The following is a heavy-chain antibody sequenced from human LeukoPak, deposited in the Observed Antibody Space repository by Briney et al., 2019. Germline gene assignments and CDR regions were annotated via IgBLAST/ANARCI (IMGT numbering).Heavy chain of an antibody. CDR2: INHSGST. CDR3: AKGYRAYDSRYLFDY. D-gene: IGHD5-12*01. Sequence: SEALSLTCAVYGGSFSGYYWSWIRQPPGKGLEWIGEINHSGSTNYNPSLKSRVTISVDTSKNQFSLKLSSVTAADTAVYYCAKGYRAYDSRYLFDYCGQGTLVTVSS. CDR1: GGSFSGYY. V-gene: IGHV4-34*01. J-gene: IGHJ4*02.